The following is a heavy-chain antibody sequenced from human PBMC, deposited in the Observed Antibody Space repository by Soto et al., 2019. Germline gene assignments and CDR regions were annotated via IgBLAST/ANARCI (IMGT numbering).Heavy chain of an antibody. D-gene: IGHD4-17*01. CDR3: ARDDGDYVANWFDP. J-gene: IGHJ5*02. CDR1: GGTFSSYT. V-gene: IGHV1-69*08. CDR2: IIPILGIA. Sequence: QVQLVQSGAEVKKPGSSVKVSCKASGGTFSSYTISWVRQAPGQGLEWMGRIIPILGIANYAQKFQGRVTITADKSTSTGYMELSSLRSEDTAVYYCARDDGDYVANWFDPWGQGTLVTVSS.